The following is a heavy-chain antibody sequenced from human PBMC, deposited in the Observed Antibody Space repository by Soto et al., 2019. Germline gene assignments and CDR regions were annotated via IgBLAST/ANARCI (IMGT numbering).Heavy chain of an antibody. Sequence: ASVKVSCKASKYTFTNYAIHWVRQAPGQRLEWMGWINAGNGNTKCSQKFQDRVTITRDTSASTAYMELSSLRSEDTAVYYCARGESVVGDYWGQGTLVTVSS. CDR2: INAGNGNT. CDR3: ARGESVVGDY. J-gene: IGHJ4*02. CDR1: KYTFTNYA. D-gene: IGHD2-15*01. V-gene: IGHV1-3*01.